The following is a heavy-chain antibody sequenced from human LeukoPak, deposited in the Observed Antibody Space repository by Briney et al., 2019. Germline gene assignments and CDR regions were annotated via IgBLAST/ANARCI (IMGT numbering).Heavy chain of an antibody. D-gene: IGHD3-10*01. V-gene: IGHV3-30*18. J-gene: IGHJ1*01. CDR2: IAHDESTI. CDR3: AKEGEVISFGDVSKH. CDR1: VFIFSGYG. Sequence: GGSLRLSCAASVFIFSGYGMHWVRQAPGKGLEWVALIAHDESTIHYADSAKGRFTISRDNSKNTLYLQMNNLRVEDTAIYYCAKEGEVISFGDVSKHWGQGTLVTVSS.